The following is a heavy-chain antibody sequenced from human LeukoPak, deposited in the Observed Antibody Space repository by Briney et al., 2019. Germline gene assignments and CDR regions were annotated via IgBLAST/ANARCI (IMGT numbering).Heavy chain of an antibody. D-gene: IGHD1-14*01. CDR2: IKLDGSEK. Sequence: PGGSLRLSCVTSGFRFSSYWMTWVRQAPGKGLEWVANIKLDGSEKYYGDAVKGRFTISRDNAKNSLYLQMNSLRAEDTAVYYCARDGRNSVRYNWFDPWGQGTLVTVSS. V-gene: IGHV3-7*01. J-gene: IGHJ5*02. CDR3: ARDGRNSVRYNWFDP. CDR1: GFRFSSYW.